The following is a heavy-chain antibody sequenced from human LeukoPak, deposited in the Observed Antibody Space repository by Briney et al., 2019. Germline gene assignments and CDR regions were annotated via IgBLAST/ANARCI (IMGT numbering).Heavy chain of an antibody. CDR3: ARDLKLLTRGYWFDL. CDR2: ISAYNGNT. J-gene: IGHJ5*02. V-gene: IGHV1-18*01. CDR1: GYTLSSYG. Sequence: ASVKVSCKASGYTLSSYGMSWVRQAPGQGLEWMGWISAYNGNTNYAQKFQDRVTMTADTSTSTAYMELRSLRYDDTAIYYCARDLKLLTRGYWFDLWGQGTLVTVSS. D-gene: IGHD2-15*01.